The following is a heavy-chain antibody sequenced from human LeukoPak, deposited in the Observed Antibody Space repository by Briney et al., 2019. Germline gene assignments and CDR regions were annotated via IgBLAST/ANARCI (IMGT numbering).Heavy chain of an antibody. CDR3: AKESSSWVLDNWFDP. D-gene: IGHD6-13*01. CDR2: ISSSDSTI. Sequence: PGGSLRLSCAASGFTFSSYEMHWVRQPPGKGLEWVSYISSSDSTIYYADSVKGRFTISRDNAKNSLYLQMNSLRAEDTAVYYCAKESSSWVLDNWFDPWGQGTLVTVS. J-gene: IGHJ5*02. V-gene: IGHV3-48*03. CDR1: GFTFSSYE.